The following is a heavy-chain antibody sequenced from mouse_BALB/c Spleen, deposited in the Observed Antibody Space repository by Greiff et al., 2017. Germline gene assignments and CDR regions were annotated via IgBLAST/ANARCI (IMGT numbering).Heavy chain of an antibody. V-gene: IGHV2-2*02. CDR3: GRSADRYDAMDY. J-gene: IGHJ3*01. Sequence: VQLKESGPGLVQPAQTLTISCTASGFTLTSYCVHWVRQSPGKGLEWLGVIWSGGSTDYNAAFISGLSTIKDNTTSQVFYKMSSLQANEAAIYYCGRSADRYDAMDYWGQGTLVTVSA. CDR2: IWSGGST. CDR1: GFTLTSYC. D-gene: IGHD2-14*01.